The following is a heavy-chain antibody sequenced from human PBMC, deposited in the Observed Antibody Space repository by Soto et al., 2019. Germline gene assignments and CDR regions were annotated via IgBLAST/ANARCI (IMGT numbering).Heavy chain of an antibody. CDR3: AREGWNLRRDFDY. Sequence: GGSLRLSCAASGFTFSSYAMHWVRQAPGKGLEWVAVISYDGSNKYYADSVKGRFTISRDNSKNTLYLQMNSLRAEDTAVYYCAREGWNLRRDFDYWGQGTLVTVSS. CDR2: ISYDGSNK. J-gene: IGHJ4*02. D-gene: IGHD1-7*01. CDR1: GFTFSSYA. V-gene: IGHV3-30-3*01.